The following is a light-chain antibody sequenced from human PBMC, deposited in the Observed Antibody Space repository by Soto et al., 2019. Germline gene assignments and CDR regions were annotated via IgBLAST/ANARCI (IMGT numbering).Light chain of an antibody. Sequence: QSVLTQPASVSGSPGQSITISCTGTSSDVGGYNYVSWYQQHPGKAPKLMIFDVSNRPSGVSNRISGSKSGNTASLTISGLQAEDEADYYCSSYTSSSTRVFGNGTKLTVL. CDR3: SSYTSSSTRV. CDR2: DVS. V-gene: IGLV2-14*01. J-gene: IGLJ1*01. CDR1: SSDVGGYNY.